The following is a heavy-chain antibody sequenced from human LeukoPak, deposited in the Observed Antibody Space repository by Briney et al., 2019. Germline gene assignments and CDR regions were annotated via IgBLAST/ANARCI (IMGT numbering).Heavy chain of an antibody. CDR3: ARRSDSGSDDGEDYFDY. D-gene: IGHD6-19*01. J-gene: IGHJ4*02. CDR2: MYYDGST. CDR1: GGSIYSTTFY. V-gene: IGHV4-39*01. Sequence: SETLSLACTVSGGSIYSTTFYWGWIRQPPGKGLEWIGSMYYDGSTYHNPSLKSRVTISVDTSNNQFSLKLTSVTAADTAVYFCARRSDSGSDDGEDYFDYWGQGILVTVSP.